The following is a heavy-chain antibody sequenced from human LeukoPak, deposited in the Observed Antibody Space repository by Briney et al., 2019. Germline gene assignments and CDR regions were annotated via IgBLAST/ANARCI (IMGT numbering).Heavy chain of an antibody. Sequence: GGSLRLSCAASGFTFSSYAMHWVRQAPGKGLEWVAVISYDGSNKYYADSVKGRFTISRDNSKNTLYLQMNSLRAEDTAVYYCAKDRVLRYFDWLFDLDYWGQGTLVTVSS. CDR1: GFTFSSYA. D-gene: IGHD3-9*01. V-gene: IGHV3-30*04. J-gene: IGHJ4*02. CDR3: AKDRVLRYFDWLFDLDY. CDR2: ISYDGSNK.